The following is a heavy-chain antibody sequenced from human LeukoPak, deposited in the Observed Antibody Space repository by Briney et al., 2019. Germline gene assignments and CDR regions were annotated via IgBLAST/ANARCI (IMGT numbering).Heavy chain of an antibody. Sequence: PGGSLRLSCAASGFTFSSYAMSWVRQAPGKGLEWVSAISGSGGSTYYADSVKGRFTISRDNSKNTLYLQMNSLRAEDTAVYYCAKTPYYYDSSGYTEDWSQGTLVTVSS. CDR2: ISGSGGST. J-gene: IGHJ4*02. CDR3: AKTPYYYDSSGYTED. CDR1: GFTFSSYA. D-gene: IGHD3-22*01. V-gene: IGHV3-23*01.